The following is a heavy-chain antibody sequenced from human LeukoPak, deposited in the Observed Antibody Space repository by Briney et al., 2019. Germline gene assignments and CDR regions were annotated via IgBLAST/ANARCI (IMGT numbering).Heavy chain of an antibody. J-gene: IGHJ4*02. CDR3: ASWARSEGPFDY. CDR2: IIPILGIA. D-gene: IGHD3-16*01. V-gene: IGHV1-69*04. Sequence: GASVKVSCKASGYTFTSYGISWVRQAPGQGLEWMGRIIPILGIANYAQKFQGRVTITADKSTSTAYMELSSLRSEDTAVYYCASWARSEGPFDYWGQGTLVTVSS. CDR1: GYTFTSYG.